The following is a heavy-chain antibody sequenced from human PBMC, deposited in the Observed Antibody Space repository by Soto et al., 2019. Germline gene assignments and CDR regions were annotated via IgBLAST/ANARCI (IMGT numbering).Heavy chain of an antibody. D-gene: IGHD6-13*01. Sequence: GGSLRLSCAASGFTFSDYYMSWIRQAPGKGLEWVSYISSSGSTIYYADSVKGRFTISRDNAKNSLYLQMNSLRAEDTAVYYCARGSTDLRQEYSSSCFDYWGQGTLVTVSS. CDR2: ISSSGSTI. V-gene: IGHV3-11*01. CDR1: GFTFSDYY. CDR3: ARGSTDLRQEYSSSCFDY. J-gene: IGHJ4*02.